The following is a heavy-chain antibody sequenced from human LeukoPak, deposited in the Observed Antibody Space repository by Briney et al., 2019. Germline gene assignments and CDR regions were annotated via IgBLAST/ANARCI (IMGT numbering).Heavy chain of an antibody. CDR3: AKDRGCSSTSCDDFQH. V-gene: IGHV3-23*01. CDR2: ISSRGGST. CDR1: GFTFSSYA. Sequence: GGSLRLSFAASGFTFSSYAMSSVRQAPGKGLEWGSAISSRGGSTYYADSVEGRFTISRDNSKNTLYLQMNSLRAEDTAVYYCAKDRGCSSTSCDDFQHWGQGTLVTVSS. J-gene: IGHJ1*01. D-gene: IGHD2-2*01.